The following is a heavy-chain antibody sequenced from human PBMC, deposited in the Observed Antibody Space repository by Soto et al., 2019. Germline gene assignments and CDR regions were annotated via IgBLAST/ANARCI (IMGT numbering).Heavy chain of an antibody. CDR2: ISYDGSNK. Sequence: GGSLRLSCAASGFTFSSYGMHWVRQAPGKGLEWVAVISYDGSNKYYADSVKGRFTISRDNSKNTLYLQMNSLRAEDTAVYYCARESFGHLNGYANWGQGTLVTVSS. J-gene: IGHJ4*02. V-gene: IGHV3-30*03. D-gene: IGHD3-9*01. CDR1: GFTFSSYG. CDR3: ARESFGHLNGYAN.